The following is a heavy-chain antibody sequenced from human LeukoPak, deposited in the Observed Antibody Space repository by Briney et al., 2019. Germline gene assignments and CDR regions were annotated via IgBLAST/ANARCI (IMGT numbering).Heavy chain of an antibody. J-gene: IGHJ4*02. Sequence: GGSLRLSCAASGFTFNNYAMSWVGQAPGKGLEWVSLISSGGTYEYYADSVKGRFTISRDNSKDTLYLQLNSLRAEDTAVYYCARDSTYYYDSGSSGPHYFDNWGQGTLVTVS. V-gene: IGHV3-30*01. D-gene: IGHD3-10*01. CDR3: ARDSTYYYDSGSSGPHYFDN. CDR2: ISSGGTYE. CDR1: GFTFNNYA.